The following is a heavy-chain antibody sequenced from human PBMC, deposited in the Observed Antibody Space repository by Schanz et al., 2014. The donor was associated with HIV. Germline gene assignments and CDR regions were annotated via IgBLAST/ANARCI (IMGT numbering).Heavy chain of an antibody. CDR2: IKQDGSET. CDR1: GFIIDNYW. V-gene: IGHV3-7*04. J-gene: IGHJ5*02. Sequence: EVHLEESGGGLVQPGGSLRLSCVGSGFIIDNYWMSWVRQAPGSGLEWVANIKQDGSETYYVGSVRGRFTISRDNAKKSLQVQMTALKAEETAVYYCARAMLMSGTGYWHGENSWGQGTLVIVSS. D-gene: IGHD3-10*01. CDR3: ARAMLMSGTGYWHGENS.